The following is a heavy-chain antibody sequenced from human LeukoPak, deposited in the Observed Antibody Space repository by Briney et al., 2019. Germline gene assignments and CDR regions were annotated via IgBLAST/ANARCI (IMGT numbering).Heavy chain of an antibody. CDR3: ARSMITFGGVIVPNWFDP. D-gene: IGHD3-16*02. V-gene: IGHV1-18*01. J-gene: IGHJ5*02. Sequence: ASVKVSCKASGYTFTSYGISWVRQAPGQGLEWMGWISAYNGNTNYAQKLQGRVTMTTDTSTSTAYMELRSLRSDDRAVYYCARSMITFGGVIVPNWFDPGGQGTLVTVSS. CDR2: ISAYNGNT. CDR1: GYTFTSYG.